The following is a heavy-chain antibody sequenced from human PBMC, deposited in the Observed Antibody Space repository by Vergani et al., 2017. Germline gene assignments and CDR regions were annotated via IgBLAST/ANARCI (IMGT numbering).Heavy chain of an antibody. V-gene: IGHV1-69*04. CDR2: IIPILGMA. Sequence: QVQLVQSGAEVKKPGASVKVSCKASGGTFSSYAISWVRQAPGQGLEWMGRIIPILGMANYAQKFQGRVTITADKSTSTAYMELSSLRSEDTAVYYCARLYGRCYDFWSGYYTASCYGMDVWGQGTTVTVSS. CDR3: ARLYGRCYDFWSGYYTASCYGMDV. CDR1: GGTFSSYA. J-gene: IGHJ6*02. D-gene: IGHD3-3*01.